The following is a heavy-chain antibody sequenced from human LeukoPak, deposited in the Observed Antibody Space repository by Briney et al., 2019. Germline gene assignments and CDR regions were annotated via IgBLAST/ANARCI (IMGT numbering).Heavy chain of an antibody. CDR2: IYYSGST. V-gene: IGHV4-39*07. D-gene: IGHD5-12*01. Sequence: SETLSLTCTVSGGSISSSSYYWGWIRQPPGKGLEWIGSIYYSGSTYYNPSLKSRVTISVDTSKNQFSLKLSSVTAADTAVYYCARDWRLRFSDAFDIWGQGTMVTVSS. CDR1: GGSISSSSYY. CDR3: ARDWRLRFSDAFDI. J-gene: IGHJ3*02.